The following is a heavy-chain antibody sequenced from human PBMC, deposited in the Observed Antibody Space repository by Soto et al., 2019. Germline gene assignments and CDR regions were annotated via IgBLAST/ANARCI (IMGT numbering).Heavy chain of an antibody. Sequence: VQLVESGGDLVQPGGSLRLSCAASGFTFGNYWMAWVRQAPGKGLEWVANIRGDGSREYYLDSVRGRFSVSRDNAQESLYLQMTGLRVEDTAVYYCARDVNYGDGTAYYDVFDIWGQGTVVTVSS. D-gene: IGHD4-17*01. J-gene: IGHJ3*02. CDR3: ARDVNYGDGTAYYDVFDI. CDR2: IRGDGSRE. CDR1: GFTFGNYW. V-gene: IGHV3-7*05.